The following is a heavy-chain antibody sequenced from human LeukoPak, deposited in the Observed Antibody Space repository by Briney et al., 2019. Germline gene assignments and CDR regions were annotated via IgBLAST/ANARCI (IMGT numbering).Heavy chain of an antibody. Sequence: GGSLRLSCAASGFTFSTYAMSWVRQAPGKGLQWVSGLSGSGGSTYYADSVKGRFTISRDNSKNTLYLQMNSLRAEDTAVYYCARSRGPNTFGGVHDYWGQGTLVTVSS. CDR3: ARSRGPNTFGGVHDY. J-gene: IGHJ4*02. CDR2: LSGSGGST. V-gene: IGHV3-23*01. CDR1: GFTFSTYA. D-gene: IGHD3-16*01.